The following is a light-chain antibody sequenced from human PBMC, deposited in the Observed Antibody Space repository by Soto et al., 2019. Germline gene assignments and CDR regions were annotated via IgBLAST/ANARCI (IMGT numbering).Light chain of an antibody. CDR3: QPYKKLPPIT. CDR1: QSVSSN. V-gene: IGKV3-15*01. Sequence: PPATLSVSKGARATLSCRARQSVSSNVAWYQQKPGQAPSLLIYGAPTRATGIPARFSGSVSGTEFTLTIRRLQSEDFAIYDCQPYKKLPPITFGQGTRLDIK. J-gene: IGKJ5*01. CDR2: GAP.